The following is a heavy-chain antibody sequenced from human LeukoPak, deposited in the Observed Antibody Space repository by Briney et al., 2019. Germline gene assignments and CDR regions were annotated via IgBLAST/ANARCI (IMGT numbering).Heavy chain of an antibody. CDR1: GYTFTSYG. V-gene: IGHV1-18*01. J-gene: IGHJ6*02. Sequence: AASVKVSCKASGYTFTSYGISWLRQAPGQGLEWVGWISAYNGNTNYAQKLQGRVTMTTDTSTSTAYMELRSLRSDDTAVYYCARAAGVTIFGVVIIPNYYYGMDVWGQGTTVTVSS. D-gene: IGHD3-3*01. CDR2: ISAYNGNT. CDR3: ARAAGVTIFGVVIIPNYYYGMDV.